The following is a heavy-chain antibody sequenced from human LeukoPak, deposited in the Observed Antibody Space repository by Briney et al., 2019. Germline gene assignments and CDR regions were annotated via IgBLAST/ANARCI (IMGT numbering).Heavy chain of an antibody. CDR2: IYHSGST. CDR3: ARTYNGNHGRYYFEY. CDR1: GYSISSGYY. J-gene: IGHJ4*02. V-gene: IGHV4-38-2*01. Sequence: PSETLSLTCAVSGYSISSGYYWAWIRQPPGKGLEWIGSIYHSGSTYYNPSLKSRVTISVDTSKNQFSLKLSSVTAADTAVYYCARTYNGNHGRYYFEYWGQGTLVTVSS. D-gene: IGHD1-14*01.